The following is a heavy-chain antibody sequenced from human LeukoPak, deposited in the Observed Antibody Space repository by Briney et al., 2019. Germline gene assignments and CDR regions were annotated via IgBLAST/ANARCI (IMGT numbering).Heavy chain of an antibody. V-gene: IGHV1-46*01. CDR1: GYTFTSYY. Sequence: GASVKVSCKASGYTFTSYYMHWVRQVPGQGLEWMGIINPSGGSTSYAQKFQGRVTMTRDTSTSTVYMELSSLRSEDTAVYYCARSHYDILTGWSEPIGDYWGQGTLVTVSS. CDR2: INPSGGST. CDR3: ARSHYDILTGWSEPIGDY. D-gene: IGHD3-9*01. J-gene: IGHJ4*02.